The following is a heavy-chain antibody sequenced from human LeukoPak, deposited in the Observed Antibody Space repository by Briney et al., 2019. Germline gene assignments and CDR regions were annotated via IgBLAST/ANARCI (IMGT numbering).Heavy chain of an antibody. CDR3: ARDSSKGYCSGGSCYGDFDY. Sequence: PGGSRRLSCAASGFTFSSYSMNWVRQAPGEGLEWVSSISSSSSYIYYADSVKGRFTISRDNAKNSLYLQMNSLRAEDTAVYYCARDSSKGYCSGGSCYGDFDYWGQGTLVTVSS. V-gene: IGHV3-21*01. CDR2: ISSSSSYI. D-gene: IGHD2-15*01. J-gene: IGHJ4*02. CDR1: GFTFSSYS.